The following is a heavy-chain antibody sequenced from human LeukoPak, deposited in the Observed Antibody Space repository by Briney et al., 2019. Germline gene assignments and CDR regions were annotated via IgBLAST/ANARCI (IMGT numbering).Heavy chain of an antibody. Sequence: GGSLRLPCAASGFTFNRYGLHWVRQAPGQGLEGVGFLHYHWCKEYYADSVKDRFTVSRDTSKNTLFLQMNSLRAEDAAVYDCVGSWNIHFDYWGQGTLVTVSS. V-gene: IGHV3-30*02. CDR3: VGSWNIHFDY. D-gene: IGHD1/OR15-1a*01. J-gene: IGHJ4*02. CDR1: GFTFNRYG. CDR2: LHYHWCKE.